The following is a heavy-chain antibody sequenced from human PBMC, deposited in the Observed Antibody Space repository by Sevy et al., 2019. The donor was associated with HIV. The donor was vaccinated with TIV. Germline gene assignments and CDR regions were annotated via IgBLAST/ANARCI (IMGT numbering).Heavy chain of an antibody. J-gene: IGHJ5*02. D-gene: IGHD2-2*01. CDR2: INHSGKT. V-gene: IGHV4-34*01. CDR3: ARSPPTAVVPGAPSWFDP. CDR1: GGSFSGYY. Sequence: SETLSLTCAVHGGSFSGYYWNWIRQPPGKGLEWIGEINHSGKTNYNPSLKSRVTISVDTSKNQCSLKLGSVTAADTAVYYCARSPPTAVVPGAPSWFDPWGQGTLVTVSS.